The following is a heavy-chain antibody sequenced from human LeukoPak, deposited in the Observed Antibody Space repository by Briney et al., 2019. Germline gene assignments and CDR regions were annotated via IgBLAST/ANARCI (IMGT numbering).Heavy chain of an antibody. D-gene: IGHD2-21*02. V-gene: IGHV3-33*01. CDR1: GFTFSSFG. CDR2: IWNDGSNK. Sequence: GGSLRLSCAASGFTFSSFGMHWVRQAPGKGLGWVAVIWNDGSNKYYADSVKGRFTISRDNSKNTLYLQMNSLRPEDTAVYYCARDIVVVTSPGDYWGQGTLVTVSS. J-gene: IGHJ4*02. CDR3: ARDIVVVTSPGDY.